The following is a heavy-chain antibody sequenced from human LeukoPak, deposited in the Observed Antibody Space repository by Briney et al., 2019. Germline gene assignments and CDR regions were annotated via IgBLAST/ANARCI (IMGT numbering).Heavy chain of an antibody. D-gene: IGHD1-26*01. J-gene: IGHJ4*02. Sequence: GGSLRLSCAASGFTFSSYSMNWVRQAPGKGLEWVSSISSSSSYIYYADSVKGRFTISRDNAKNSLYLQMNSLRAEDTAVYYCARDVTPVGSYPDYWGQGTLVTVSS. CDR2: ISSSSSYI. CDR3: ARDVTPVGSYPDY. V-gene: IGHV3-21*01. CDR1: GFTFSSYS.